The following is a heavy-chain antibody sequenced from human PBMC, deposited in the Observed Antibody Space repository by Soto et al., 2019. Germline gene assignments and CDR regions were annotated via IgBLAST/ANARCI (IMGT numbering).Heavy chain of an antibody. V-gene: IGHV4-30-4*01. CDR1: GGSISSGDYY. CDR3: AQGRTTPFLLGSCLGGGVDY. D-gene: IGHD2-15*01. Sequence: QVQLQESGPGLVKPSQTLSLTCTVSGGSISSGDYYWSWIRQPPGKGLEWIGYIYYSGSTYYNPSPQGRITNSRSQVKDPFPLELSLCAAPRPGLLYWAQGRTTPFLLGSCLGGGVDYWGQGTLVTVSS. J-gene: IGHJ4*02. CDR2: IYYSGST.